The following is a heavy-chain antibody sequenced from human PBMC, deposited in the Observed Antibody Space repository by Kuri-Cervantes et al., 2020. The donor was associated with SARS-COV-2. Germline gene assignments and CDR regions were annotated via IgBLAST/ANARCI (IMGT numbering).Heavy chain of an antibody. V-gene: IGHV3-74*01. J-gene: IGHJ4*02. CDR2: INSDVSSA. CDR1: GFTFSSYW. D-gene: IGHD3-3*01. Sequence: GESLKISCAASGFTFSSYWMHWVRQAPGKGPVWVSRINSDVSSASYADSVKGRFTISRDNAKNTLYLQMNSLRAEDTAVYYCARDRYDFLSGYYGGLDYWGQGTLVTVSS. CDR3: ARDRYDFLSGYYGGLDY.